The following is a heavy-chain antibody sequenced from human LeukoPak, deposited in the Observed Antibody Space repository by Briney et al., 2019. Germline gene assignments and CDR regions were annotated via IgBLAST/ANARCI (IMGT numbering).Heavy chain of an antibody. J-gene: IGHJ4*02. D-gene: IGHD1-7*01. Sequence: SETLSLTCTVSGDSISTYYWSWVRQPPGKGLEWFGYIYYSGNVNYNPSLMKRVTISLDASKNQFSLKLSSVTAADTAVYYCARNSYFDYWGQGTLVTVSS. CDR1: GDSISTYY. CDR3: ARNSYFDY. CDR2: IYYSGNV. V-gene: IGHV4-59*01.